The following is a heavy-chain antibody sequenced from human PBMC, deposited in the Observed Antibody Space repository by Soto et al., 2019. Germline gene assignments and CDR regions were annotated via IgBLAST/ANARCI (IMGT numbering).Heavy chain of an antibody. CDR2: IWYDGKNE. V-gene: IGHV3-33*03. J-gene: IGHJ6*02. CDR1: GFAFRSYG. Sequence: VQLVESGGGVVQPGGSLRLSCEASGFAFRSYGMHWVRQAPGKGLEWVAVIWYDGKNEYYADSVKGRFTISRDNSKNTLHLHLNSPRAEDTAVYHCAKSIFDFYSGPNLPYYYHGMDVWGQGTTVIVSS. D-gene: IGHD3-3*01. CDR3: AKSIFDFYSGPNLPYYYHGMDV.